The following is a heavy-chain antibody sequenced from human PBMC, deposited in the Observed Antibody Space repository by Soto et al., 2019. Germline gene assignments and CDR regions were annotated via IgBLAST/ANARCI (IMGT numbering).Heavy chain of an antibody. V-gene: IGHV4-31*03. CDR1: GGSISSGGHY. CDR2: IHYSGNT. D-gene: IGHD5-12*01. CDR3: AREGVSVGYNNFDN. Sequence: QVQLQESGPGLVKPSQTLSLTCTVSGGSISSGGHYWSWIRQHPKKGLEWIGYIHYSGNTFSNPSLKSRLIISLDTSKNQFSLKLSSVTAADTAVYYCAREGVSVGYNNFDNWGHGTLVTVSS. J-gene: IGHJ4*01.